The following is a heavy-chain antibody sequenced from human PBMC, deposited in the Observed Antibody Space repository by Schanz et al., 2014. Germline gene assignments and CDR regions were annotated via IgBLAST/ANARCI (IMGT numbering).Heavy chain of an antibody. J-gene: IGHJ2*01. D-gene: IGHD2-21*01. CDR1: GFTFSSYA. Sequence: EVQLLESGGGLVQPGGSLRLSCAVSGFTFSSYAMSWVRQAPGKGLEWVSTISGGGGGYRPYADSVKGRFTISRDNSITTLSLKMNSLSDDDTAVYYCAKGQGAVINNWYFDLWGRGTLVTVSS. V-gene: IGHV3-23*01. CDR2: ISGGGGGYR. CDR3: AKGQGAVINNWYFDL.